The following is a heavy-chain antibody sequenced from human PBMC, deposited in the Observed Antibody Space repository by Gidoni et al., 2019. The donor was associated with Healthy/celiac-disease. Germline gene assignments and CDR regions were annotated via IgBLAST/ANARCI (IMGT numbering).Heavy chain of an antibody. CDR1: GFTFSRYG. Sequence: QVQLVESGGGVVQPGRSLRLSCAASGFTFSRYGMHWVRQAPGKGLEWVAVISYDGSNKYYADSVKGRFTISRDNSKNTLYLQMNSLRAEDTAVYYCAKDFDIGIAAAGIGDYWGQGTLVTVSS. CDR2: ISYDGSNK. V-gene: IGHV3-30*18. CDR3: AKDFDIGIAAAGIGDY. D-gene: IGHD6-13*01. J-gene: IGHJ4*02.